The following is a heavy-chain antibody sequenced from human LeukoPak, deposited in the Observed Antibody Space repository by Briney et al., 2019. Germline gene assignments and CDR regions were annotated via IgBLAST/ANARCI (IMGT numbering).Heavy chain of an antibody. CDR2: ISAYNGNT. Sequence: GASVKVSCKASGYTFTSYGISWVRQAPGQGLEWMGWISAYNGNTNYAQKLQGRVTMTTDTSPSTAYMELRSLRSDDTAVYYCARDSSSSADYYYGMDVWGQGTTVAVSS. CDR3: ARDSSSSADYYYGMDV. V-gene: IGHV1-18*01. J-gene: IGHJ6*02. D-gene: IGHD6-6*01. CDR1: GYTFTSYG.